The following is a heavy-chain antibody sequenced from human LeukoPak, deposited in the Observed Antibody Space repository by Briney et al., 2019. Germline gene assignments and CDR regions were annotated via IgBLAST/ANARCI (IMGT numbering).Heavy chain of an antibody. V-gene: IGHV3-13*01. Sequence: GGSLRLSCAASGFTLSRSDMHWVRQAPGKRLEWVSGIGPDGDTYYGGSVEGRFTISRENVKNSLYLQMDSLRADDTAVYYCAREARGVADMDVWGKGTTVTVSS. J-gene: IGHJ6*03. D-gene: IGHD3-10*01. CDR2: IGPDGDT. CDR1: GFTLSRSD. CDR3: AREARGVADMDV.